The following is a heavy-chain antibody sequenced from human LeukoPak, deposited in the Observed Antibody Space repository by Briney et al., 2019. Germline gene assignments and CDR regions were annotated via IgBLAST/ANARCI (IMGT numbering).Heavy chain of an antibody. Sequence: PSETLSLTCAVYGGSFSGYYWSWIRQPPGKGLEWIGEINHSGSTNYNPSLKSRVTISVDTSKSQFSLKLSSVTAADTAVYYCARRYGSGSFNWFDPWGQGTLVTVSS. J-gene: IGHJ5*02. CDR1: GGSFSGYY. V-gene: IGHV4-34*01. CDR2: INHSGST. D-gene: IGHD3-10*01. CDR3: ARRYGSGSFNWFDP.